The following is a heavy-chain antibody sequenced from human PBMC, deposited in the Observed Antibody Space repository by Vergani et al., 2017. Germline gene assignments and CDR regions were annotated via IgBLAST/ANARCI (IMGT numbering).Heavy chain of an antibody. CDR1: GFTVSSNY. D-gene: IGHD3-3*01. V-gene: IGHV3-53*02. J-gene: IGHJ6*03. CDR3: ARGGAEYDFWSGYYYYYYMDG. CDR2: IYSGGST. Sequence: EVQLVETGGGLIQPGGSLRLSCAASGFTVSSNYMSWVRQAPGKGLEWVSVIYSGGSTYYADSVKGRFTISRDNSKNTLFLQRNSLRAEDTAVYYCARGGAEYDFWSGYYYYYYMDGWGKGTTVTVSS.